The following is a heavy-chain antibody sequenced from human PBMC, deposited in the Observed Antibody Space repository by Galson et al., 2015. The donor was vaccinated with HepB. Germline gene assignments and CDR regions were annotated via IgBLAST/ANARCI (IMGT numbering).Heavy chain of an antibody. CDR2: IFSGGTT. CDR3: ARLEVGAFRSGSQSFDC. Sequence: SLRLSCAASEFTVNSNYMAWVRQAPGMGLEWVSVIFSGGTTQYADSVKGRFALSRDISKNTLYLQMNSLRAEDTAVYYCARLEVGAFRSGSQSFDCWGQGTLVTVSS. CDR1: EFTVNSNY. J-gene: IGHJ4*02. D-gene: IGHD3-3*01. V-gene: IGHV3-66*01.